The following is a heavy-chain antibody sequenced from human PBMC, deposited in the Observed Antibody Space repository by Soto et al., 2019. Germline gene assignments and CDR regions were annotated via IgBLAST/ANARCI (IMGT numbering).Heavy chain of an antibody. J-gene: IGHJ6*02. CDR1: GYTFSDFD. CDR2: MNAKSGDT. CDR3: ARGNPFNYYGIEV. Sequence: ASVKVSCKASGYTFSDFDINWLRQASGQGPEWMGWMNAKSGDTFFAQRFQGKFNMTWDTSLSTAYMEVGSLTSDDTAIYFCARGNPFNYYGIEVWGQGTTVTVSS. V-gene: IGHV1-8*01.